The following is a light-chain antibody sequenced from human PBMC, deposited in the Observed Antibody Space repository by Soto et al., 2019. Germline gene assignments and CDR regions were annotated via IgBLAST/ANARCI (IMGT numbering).Light chain of an antibody. CDR1: QSVSSY. CDR2: DAS. CDR3: QQRLNWQVT. J-gene: IGKJ5*01. V-gene: IGKV3-11*01. Sequence: EIVLTQSPATLSLSPGERATLSCRASQSVSSYLAWYQQKPGQAPRLLIYDASNRATGIPARFSGSGSGTDFTLTISSLEPEDFAVYYCQQRLNWQVTFGQGTRLEI.